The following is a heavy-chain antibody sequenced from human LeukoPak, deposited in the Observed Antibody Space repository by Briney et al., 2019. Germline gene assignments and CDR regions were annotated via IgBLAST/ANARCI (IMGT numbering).Heavy chain of an antibody. V-gene: IGHV4-61*01. J-gene: IGHJ6*02. Sequence: SETLSLTCIVSGGSVSSGSYHWSWIRQPPGKGLEWIVYIYNSVRTNYNPSLKSRVTISVDTSKNQLSLKLSSVTAADTAVYFCVRDLVATIDHYYYGMDVWGQGTTVTVSS. CDR1: GGSVSSGSYH. CDR3: VRDLVATIDHYYYGMDV. CDR2: IYNSVRT. D-gene: IGHD5-12*01.